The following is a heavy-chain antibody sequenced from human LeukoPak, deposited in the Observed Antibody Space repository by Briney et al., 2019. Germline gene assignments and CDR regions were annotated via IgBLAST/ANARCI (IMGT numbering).Heavy chain of an antibody. Sequence: SQTLSLTCAVSGGSISSGGYSWSWIRQPPGKGLEWIGYIYHSGSTNYNPSLKSRVTISVDRSKNQFSLKLSSVTAADTAVYYCARSAMATLDYWGQGTLVTVSS. V-gene: IGHV4-30-2*01. CDR3: ARSAMATLDY. J-gene: IGHJ4*02. CDR1: GGSISSGGYS. CDR2: IYHSGST. D-gene: IGHD5-18*01.